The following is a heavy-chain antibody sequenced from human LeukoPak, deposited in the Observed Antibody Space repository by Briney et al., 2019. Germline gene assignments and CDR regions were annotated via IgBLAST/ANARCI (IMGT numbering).Heavy chain of an antibody. V-gene: IGHV3-9*01. CDR2: ISWNSGSI. Sequence: GRSLRLSCAASGFTFDDYAMHWVRQAPGKGLEWVSGISWNSGSIGYADSVKGRFTISRDNAKNSLYLQMNSLRAEDTALYYCAKDNYYGDRPFFDYWGQGTLVTVSS. CDR3: AKDNYYGDRPFFDY. CDR1: GFTFDDYA. D-gene: IGHD4-17*01. J-gene: IGHJ4*02.